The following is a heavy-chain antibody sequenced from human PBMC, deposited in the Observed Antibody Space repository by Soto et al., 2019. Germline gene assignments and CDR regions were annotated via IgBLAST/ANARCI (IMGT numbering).Heavy chain of an antibody. CDR1: GGSISGYY. CDR3: ARRRPTTYGSWLDP. J-gene: IGHJ5*02. V-gene: IGHV4-59*08. D-gene: IGHD4-17*01. CDR2: INYIDSSGST. Sequence: SETLSLTCTVSGGSISGYYWGWIRQPPGKGLEWIGYINYIDSSGSTNYNPSLESRVTISVDTSNNQFSLRLSSVTVADTAVYYCARRRPTTYGSWLDPWGQGTLVTVSS.